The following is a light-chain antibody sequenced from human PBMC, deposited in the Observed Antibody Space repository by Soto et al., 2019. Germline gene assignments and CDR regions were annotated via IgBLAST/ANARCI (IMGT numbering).Light chain of an antibody. CDR1: QSVSSN. V-gene: IGKV3-15*01. CDR3: QQYNNWPLTWT. CDR2: GAS. Sequence: EIVLTQSPGTLSLSPWERATLSCRASQSVSSNLAWYQQKPGQAPRLLIYGASTRATGIPARFSGSGSGTEFTLTISSLQSEDFAVYYCQQYNNWPLTWTFGQGTKVDIK. J-gene: IGKJ1*01.